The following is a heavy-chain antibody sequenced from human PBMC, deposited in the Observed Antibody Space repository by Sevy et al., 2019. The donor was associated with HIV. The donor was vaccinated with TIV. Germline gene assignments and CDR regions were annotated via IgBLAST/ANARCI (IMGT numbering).Heavy chain of an antibody. J-gene: IGHJ6*02. Sequence: GGSLRLSCAASRFTFSNYGMHWVRQAPGKGLVWVSRINSDGSSTTYADSVKGRFTISRDNAKNTLYLQMNSLRAEDTAVYYCAGSYYVMDVWGQGTTVTVSS. CDR1: RFTFSNYG. V-gene: IGHV3-74*01. CDR3: AGSYYVMDV. D-gene: IGHD6-25*01. CDR2: INSDGSST.